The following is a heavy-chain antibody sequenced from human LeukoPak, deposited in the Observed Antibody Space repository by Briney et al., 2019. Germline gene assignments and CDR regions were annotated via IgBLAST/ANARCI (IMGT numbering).Heavy chain of an antibody. V-gene: IGHV1-3*01. D-gene: IGHD5-18*01. CDR1: GYTFTTYA. J-gene: IGHJ4*02. Sequence: GASVKVSCKASGYTFTTYAMHWVRQAPGQRLEWMGWINAGNGNTKYSQKLQGRVTITRDTSASTAYMELSSLRSEDTAVYYCARTTAMVTIFDYWGQGTLVTVSS. CDR3: ARTTAMVTIFDY. CDR2: INAGNGNT.